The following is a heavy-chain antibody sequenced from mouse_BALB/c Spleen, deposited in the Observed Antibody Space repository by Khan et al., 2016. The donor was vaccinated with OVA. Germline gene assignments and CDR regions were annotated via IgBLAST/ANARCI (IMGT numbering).Heavy chain of an antibody. J-gene: IGHJ3*01. CDR2: IYPFNDDT. D-gene: IGHD1-1*01. CDR1: GYTFTSYV. Sequence: EVQLQQSGPELVKPGASVKMSCKASGYTFTSYVMHWVKQKPGLGLEWIGYIYPFNDDTKYNEKFKGKATLTSDKSSSTAYMELSSPTSEDSAVYYCAPVGNYYVSFAYWGQGTLVTVSA. CDR3: APVGNYYVSFAY. V-gene: IGHV1S136*01.